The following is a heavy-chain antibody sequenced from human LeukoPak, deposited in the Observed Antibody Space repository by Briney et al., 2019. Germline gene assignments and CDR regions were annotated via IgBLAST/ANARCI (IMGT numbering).Heavy chain of an antibody. V-gene: IGHV3-11*04. J-gene: IGHJ4*02. CDR3: ARDCSGGSCYLDY. CDR2: ISRSSTTR. CDR1: GFTISDYY. D-gene: IGHD2-15*01. Sequence: PGGSLRLSCVASGFTISDYYMSWIRQAPGKGLEWISYISRSSTTRFYADSVKGRFTISRDNAKNSLYLQMNSLRVEDTAVYYCARDCSGGSCYLDYWGQGTLVTVSS.